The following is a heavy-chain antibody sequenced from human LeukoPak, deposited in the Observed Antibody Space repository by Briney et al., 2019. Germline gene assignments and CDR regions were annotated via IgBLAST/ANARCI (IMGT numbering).Heavy chain of an antibody. Sequence: SETLSLTCTVSGGSISSGSYYWSWIRQPAGKGLEWIGRIYASGNINYNPSLKSRVTISVDTSKNQFSLKLSSVTAADTAVYYCASGPGWYFDYWGQGTLVTVSS. D-gene: IGHD6-19*01. J-gene: IGHJ4*02. CDR1: GGSISSGSYY. CDR2: IYASGNI. CDR3: ASGPGWYFDY. V-gene: IGHV4-61*02.